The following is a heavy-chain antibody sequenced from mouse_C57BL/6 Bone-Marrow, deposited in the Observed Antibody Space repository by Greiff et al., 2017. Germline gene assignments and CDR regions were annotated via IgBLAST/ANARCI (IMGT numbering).Heavy chain of an antibody. CDR1: GYTFTSYW. J-gene: IGHJ1*03. CDR2: IHPNSGST. V-gene: IGHV1-64*01. CDR3: ARRGLRRYWYFDV. D-gene: IGHD2-4*01. Sequence: QVQLQQPGAELVKPGASVKLSCKASGYTFTSYWMHWVKQRPGQGLEWIGMIHPNSGSTNYNEKFKSKATLTVDKSSSTAYMQLSSLTSEDSAVYDCARRGLRRYWYFDVWGTGTTVTVSS.